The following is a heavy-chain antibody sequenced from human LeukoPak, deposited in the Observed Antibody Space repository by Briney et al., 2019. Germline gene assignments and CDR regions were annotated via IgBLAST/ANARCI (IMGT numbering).Heavy chain of an antibody. CDR3: VRDRGTYRAIDY. V-gene: IGHV3-21*04. J-gene: IGHJ4*02. D-gene: IGHD1-26*01. Sequence: PGGSLRLSCAASAFSLNAYNMNWVRQAPGKGLEWVSSISYTGTYIYYADSVKGRFTISRDNAQNSLYLQMNSLRAEDTAIYYCVRDRGTYRAIDYWGQGTLVTVSS. CDR1: AFSLNAYN. CDR2: ISYTGTYI.